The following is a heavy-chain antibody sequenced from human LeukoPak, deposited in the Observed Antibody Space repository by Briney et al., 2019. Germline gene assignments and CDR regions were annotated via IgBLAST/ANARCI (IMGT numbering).Heavy chain of an antibody. Sequence: GESLKISCAASGFTFSYFWMSWVRQAPGKRLEWVANIKQDGSEKYYVDSVSGRFIISRDNAKNSLYLQMNSLRAEDTAVYYCARAPYNSGYYRFDYWGQGTLVTVSS. CDR1: GFTFSYFW. J-gene: IGHJ4*02. CDR2: IKQDGSEK. CDR3: ARAPYNSGYYRFDY. D-gene: IGHD6-19*01. V-gene: IGHV3-7*01.